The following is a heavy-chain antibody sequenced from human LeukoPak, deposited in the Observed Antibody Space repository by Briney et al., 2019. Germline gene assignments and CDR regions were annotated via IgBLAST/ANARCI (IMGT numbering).Heavy chain of an antibody. D-gene: IGHD1-26*01. CDR1: GFIFSSYS. Sequence: GGSLRLSCAASGFIFSSYSMHWVRQAPGKGLQYVSAISNNGGGGTTYYADFVEDRFIISRDNSKNTLYLQMDSLRAEDTAVYYCARMRELPFDYWGQGTLVTVSS. J-gene: IGHJ4*02. V-gene: IGHV3-64*02. CDR2: ISNNGGGGTT. CDR3: ARMRELPFDY.